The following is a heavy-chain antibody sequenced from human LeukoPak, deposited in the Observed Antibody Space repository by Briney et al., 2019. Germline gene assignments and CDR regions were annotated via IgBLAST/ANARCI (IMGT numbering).Heavy chain of an antibody. D-gene: IGHD2-2*01. J-gene: IGHJ4*02. Sequence: PGGSLRLSCAASGFTFSSYAMHWVRQPPGKGLEWIGQISHRGTTSYNPSLKSRVTMSLDTSRNQFSLKLTSVTAADTAVYYCASGYCSSTSCYPSSFWGQGTLVTVSS. CDR3: ASGYCSSTSCYPSSF. CDR1: GFTFSSYA. V-gene: IGHV4-34*01. CDR2: ISHRGTT.